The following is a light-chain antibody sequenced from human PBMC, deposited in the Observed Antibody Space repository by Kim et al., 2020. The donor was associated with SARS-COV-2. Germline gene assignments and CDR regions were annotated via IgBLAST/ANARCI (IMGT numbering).Light chain of an antibody. Sequence: HASTPHCTGNSNQVGNQGDAGPQHHQRHPPKLLSYRNDNRPSGISERLSASRSGNTASLTITGLQPEDEADYYCSAWDSSLSAWVFGGGTQLTVL. CDR1: SNQVGNQG. J-gene: IGLJ3*02. V-gene: IGLV10-54*01. CDR2: RND. CDR3: SAWDSSLSAWV.